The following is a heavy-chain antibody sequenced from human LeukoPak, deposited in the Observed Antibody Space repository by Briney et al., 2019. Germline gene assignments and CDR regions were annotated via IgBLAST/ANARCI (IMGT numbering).Heavy chain of an antibody. CDR1: GFTVSSNY. J-gene: IGHJ4*02. D-gene: IGHD3-10*01. V-gene: IGHV3-53*05. CDR2: IYSGGST. Sequence: PGGSLRLSCAASGFTVSSNYMSWVRQAPGKGLEWVSVIYSGGSTYYADSVKGRFTISRDNSKNTLYLQMDSLRAEDTAVYYCAKALGSALVRGVMDYWGQGTPVTVSS. CDR3: AKALGSALVRGVMDY.